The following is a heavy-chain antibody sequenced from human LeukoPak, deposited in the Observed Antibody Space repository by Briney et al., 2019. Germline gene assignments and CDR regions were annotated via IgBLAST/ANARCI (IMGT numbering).Heavy chain of an antibody. CDR1: GFTFSSYS. CDR2: ISSSSSYI. D-gene: IGHD2-2*01. J-gene: IGHJ5*02. CDR3: ARGRCSSTSCSPFDP. Sequence: GGSLRLSCAASGFTFSSYSMNWVRQAPGKGLEWVSPISSSSSYIYYADSVKGRFTISRDNAKNSLYLQMNSLRAEDTAVYYCARGRCSSTSCSPFDPWGQGTLVTVSS. V-gene: IGHV3-21*01.